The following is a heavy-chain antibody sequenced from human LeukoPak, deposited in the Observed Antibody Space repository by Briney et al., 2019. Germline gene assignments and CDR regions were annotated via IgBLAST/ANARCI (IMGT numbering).Heavy chain of an antibody. Sequence: PGGSLRLSCAASGFTFSSYAMHWVRQAPGKGLEYVSAISSNGGSTYYANSVKGRFTISRDNSKNTLYLQMGSLRAEDMAVYYCARGQYYDPSGGTHDAFDIWGQGTMVTVSS. D-gene: IGHD3-22*01. CDR3: ARGQYYDPSGGTHDAFDI. CDR1: GFTFSSYA. J-gene: IGHJ3*02. V-gene: IGHV3-64*01. CDR2: ISSNGGST.